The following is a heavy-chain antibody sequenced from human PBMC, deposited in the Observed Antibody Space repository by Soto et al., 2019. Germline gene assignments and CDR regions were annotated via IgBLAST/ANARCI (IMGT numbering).Heavy chain of an antibody. V-gene: IGHV3-11*06. CDR1: GFTFSDYY. J-gene: IGHJ4*02. D-gene: IGHD5-18*01. CDR3: ARYIYGYVDY. Sequence: GGYLRLSCAASGFTFSDYYMSWIRQAPGKGLEWVSYISSSISYTNYADSVKGRFTISRDNAKNSLYLQMNSLRVEDSAVYYCARYIYGYVDYWGQGTLVXVSS. CDR2: ISSSISYT.